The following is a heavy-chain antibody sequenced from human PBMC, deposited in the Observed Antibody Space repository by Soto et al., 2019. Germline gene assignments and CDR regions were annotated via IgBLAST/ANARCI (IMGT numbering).Heavy chain of an antibody. CDR2: IYYSGST. CDR3: ARYYDFWSGTRKYYYYYGMDV. D-gene: IGHD3-3*01. CDR1: GGSISSYY. V-gene: IGHV4-59*01. J-gene: IGHJ6*02. Sequence: SETLSLTFTVSGGSISSYYWSWIRQPPGKGLEWIGYIYYSGSTNYNPSLKSRVTISVDTSKNQFSLKLSSVTAADTAVYYCARYYDFWSGTRKYYYYYGMDVWGQGTTVTVSS.